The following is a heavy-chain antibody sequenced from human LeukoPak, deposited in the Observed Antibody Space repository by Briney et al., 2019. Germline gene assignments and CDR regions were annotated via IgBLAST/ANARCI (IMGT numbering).Heavy chain of an antibody. D-gene: IGHD3-16*01. CDR2: INHSGST. V-gene: IGHV4-34*01. J-gene: IGHJ6*03. CDR3: AKNTGYYDYVQRYYYYMDV. Sequence: SETLSLTCAVYGGSFSGYYWSWIRQPPGKGLEWIGEINHSGSTNYNPSLKSRVTISVDTSKNQFSLKLSSVTAADTAVYYCAKNTGYYDYVQRYYYYMDVWGKGTTVTVSS. CDR1: GGSFSGYY.